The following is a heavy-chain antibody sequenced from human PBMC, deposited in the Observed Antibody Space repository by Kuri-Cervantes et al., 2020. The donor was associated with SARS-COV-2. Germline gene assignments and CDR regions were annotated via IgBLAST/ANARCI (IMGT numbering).Heavy chain of an antibody. CDR3: AGGRAYGSGSYYVY. Sequence: GESLKISCAASGFNFSSYGMHWVRQAPGKGLEWVSLISWDGGSTYYEDSVKGRFTISRDNSKNSLYLQMNSLRTEYTALYYCAGGRAYGSGSYYVYWGQGTLVTVSS. CDR1: GFNFSSYG. V-gene: IGHV3-43*01. D-gene: IGHD3-10*01. J-gene: IGHJ4*02. CDR2: ISWDGGST.